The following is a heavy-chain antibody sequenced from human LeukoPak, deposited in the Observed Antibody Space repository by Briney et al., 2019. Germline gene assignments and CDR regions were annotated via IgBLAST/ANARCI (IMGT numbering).Heavy chain of an antibody. D-gene: IGHD5-12*01. Sequence: GRSLRLSCAASGFTFDDYAMHWVRQAPGKGLEWVSGINSDGSSTSYADSVKGRFTISRDNAKNTLYLQMNSLRAEDTAVYYCARVWWLNDYFDYWGQGTLVTVSS. V-gene: IGHV3-74*01. CDR3: ARVWWLNDYFDY. CDR1: GFTFDDYA. CDR2: INSDGSST. J-gene: IGHJ4*02.